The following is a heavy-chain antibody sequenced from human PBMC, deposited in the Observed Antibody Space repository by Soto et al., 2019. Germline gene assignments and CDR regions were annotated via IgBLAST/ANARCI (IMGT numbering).Heavy chain of an antibody. CDR1: GGSISSDY. V-gene: IGHV4-59*01. J-gene: IGHJ4*02. CDR2: IYYSGST. CDR3: AGGRGVYFDS. D-gene: IGHD3-10*01. Sequence: QVQLQESGPGLVKPSETLSLTCTVSGGSISSDYWSWIRQPPGKGLEWIGYIYYSGSTYYNPSLKSRVTVSLDTSKNQFSLKLSSVTAADTAVYYCAGGRGVYFDSWGQGTLVTVSS.